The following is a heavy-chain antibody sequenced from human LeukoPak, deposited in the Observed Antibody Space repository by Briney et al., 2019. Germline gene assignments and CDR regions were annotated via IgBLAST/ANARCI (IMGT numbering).Heavy chain of an antibody. CDR1: GFTFSSYS. D-gene: IGHD5-12*01. V-gene: IGHV3-21*01. CDR2: ISSSSSYI. Sequence: GGSLRLSCAASGFTFSSYSMNWVRQAPGKGLEWVSSISSSSSYIYYADSVKGRFTISRDNAKNSLYLQMNSLGAQDTAVYYCVRDLVSGYDSGDAFDIWGQGTMVTVX. CDR3: VRDLVSGYDSGDAFDI. J-gene: IGHJ3*02.